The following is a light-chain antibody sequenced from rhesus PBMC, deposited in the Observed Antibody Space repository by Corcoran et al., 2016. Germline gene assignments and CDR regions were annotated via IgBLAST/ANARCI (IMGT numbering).Light chain of an antibody. V-gene: IGKV3-42*01. CDR1: QSVSSS. J-gene: IGKJ4*01. Sequence: EIVMTQSPATLSLSPGERATLSCRASQSVSSSLAWYQQKPGQAPNLLIYGASSRATGIPDRFSGSGSGTECTLTISSLEPEDVGVYYCQQDYSWPPTFGGGTKVELK. CDR2: GAS. CDR3: QQDYSWPPT.